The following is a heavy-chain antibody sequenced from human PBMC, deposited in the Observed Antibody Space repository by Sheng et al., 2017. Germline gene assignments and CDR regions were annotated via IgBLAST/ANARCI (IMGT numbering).Heavy chain of an antibody. Sequence: EVQLLESGGGLVQPGGSLRLSCAASGFTFSNNAMSWVRQAPGKGLEWVSAISGGGTWYADSVKGRFDPSPRDTSKNTLYVQMNSLRAEDTAVYYCTKEGSGSYADYWGQGTLVTVSS. CDR2: ISGGGT. V-gene: IGHV3-23*01. CDR1: GFTFSNNA. D-gene: IGHD1-26*01. J-gene: IGHJ4*02. CDR3: TKEGSGSYADY.